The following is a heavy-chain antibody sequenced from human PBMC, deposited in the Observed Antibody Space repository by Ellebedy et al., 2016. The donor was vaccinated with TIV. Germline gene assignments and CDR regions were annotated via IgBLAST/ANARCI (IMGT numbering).Heavy chain of an antibody. CDR3: AREGSVGILTGYMYYYYYMDV. CDR2: IKQDGSEK. V-gene: IGHV3-7*01. J-gene: IGHJ6*03. CDR1: RFTFSSCW. D-gene: IGHD3-9*01. Sequence: GGSLRLSXAASRFTFSSCWMSWVRQAPGKGLEWVANIKQDGSEKYYVDSVKGRFTISRDNAKNSLYPQMNSLRVEDTAVYYCAREGSVGILTGYMYYYYYMDVWGKGTTVTVSS.